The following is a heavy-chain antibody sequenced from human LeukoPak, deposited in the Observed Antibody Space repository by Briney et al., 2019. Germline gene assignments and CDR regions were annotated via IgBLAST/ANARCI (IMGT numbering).Heavy chain of an antibody. Sequence: SETLSLTCAVYGGSSSGYYWSWIRQPPGKGLEWIGEINHSGSTNYNPSLKSRVTISIDTSKNQFSLKLSSVTAADTAVYYCASIPTYYYGSGSYGPDYWGQGTLVTVSS. V-gene: IGHV4-34*01. J-gene: IGHJ4*02. CDR2: INHSGST. CDR3: ASIPTYYYGSGSYGPDY. D-gene: IGHD3-10*01. CDR1: GGSSSGYY.